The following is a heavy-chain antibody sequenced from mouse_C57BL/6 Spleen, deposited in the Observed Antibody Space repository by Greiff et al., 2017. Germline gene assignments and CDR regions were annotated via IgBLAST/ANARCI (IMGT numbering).Heavy chain of an antibody. J-gene: IGHJ3*01. D-gene: IGHD2-4*01. CDR2: IYPGSGST. CDR1: GYTFTSYG. V-gene: IGHV1-55*01. Sequence: QVQLQQPGAELVKPGASVKMSCKASGYTFTSYGITWVKQRPGQGLEWIGDIYPGSGSTNYNEKFKSKATLTGDTASSTTYMQMSRLTSEEPAVYYCARAGLRRGFAYWGQGTLVTVAA. CDR3: ARAGLRRGFAY.